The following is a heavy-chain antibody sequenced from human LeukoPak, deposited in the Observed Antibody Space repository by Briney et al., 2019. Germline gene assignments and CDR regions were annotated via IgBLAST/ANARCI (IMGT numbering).Heavy chain of an antibody. CDR3: AKTSQYSSGWFDY. CDR2: ISGGGGST. D-gene: IGHD6-19*01. V-gene: IGHV3-23*01. CDR1: GFTFSSYS. J-gene: IGHJ4*02. Sequence: GGSLRLSCAASGFTFSSYSMNWVRQAPGKGLEWVSTISGGGGSTYYVDSVKGRFTISRDNSRNTLDIEMNSLRPEDTAVYYCAKTSQYSSGWFDYWGQGTLVTVSS.